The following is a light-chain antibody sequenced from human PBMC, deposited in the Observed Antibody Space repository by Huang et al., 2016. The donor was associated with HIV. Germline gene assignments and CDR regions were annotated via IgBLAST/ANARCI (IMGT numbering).Light chain of an antibody. J-gene: IGKJ2*01. Sequence: EIVMTQSPATLSVSPGERATLSCRASESVSINLAWYQQKPGQAPMLLIYGESTRTSGIPARFSGSGSGTEFTLTISGLQFEDFAVYYCQQYNDWPYTFGQGTKLEIK. CDR1: ESVSIN. CDR3: QQYNDWPYT. V-gene: IGKV3-15*01. CDR2: GES.